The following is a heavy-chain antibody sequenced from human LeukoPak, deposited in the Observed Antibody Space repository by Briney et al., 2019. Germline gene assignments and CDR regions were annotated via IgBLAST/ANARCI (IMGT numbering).Heavy chain of an antibody. CDR1: GFTFENFG. Sequence: GKSLRLSCAASGFTFENFGMHWVRQAPGKGLEWVAVISYDGSNKYYADSVKGRFTISRDNSKNTLYLQMNSLRAEDTAAYYCAREEYYYDSSGYYGFDYWGQGTLVTVSS. D-gene: IGHD3-22*01. V-gene: IGHV3-30*03. CDR2: ISYDGSNK. CDR3: AREEYYYDSSGYYGFDY. J-gene: IGHJ4*02.